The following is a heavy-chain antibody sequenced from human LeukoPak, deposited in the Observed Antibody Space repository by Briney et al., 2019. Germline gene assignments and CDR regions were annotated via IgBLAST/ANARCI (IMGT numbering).Heavy chain of an antibody. J-gene: IGHJ4*02. D-gene: IGHD6-13*01. CDR2: ISGSGGST. V-gene: IGHV3-23*01. Sequence: GGSLRLSCAASGFTFSSYAMNWVRQAPGKGLEWVSAISGSGGSTYYADSVKGRFTISRDSSKNTLYLQMNSLRAEDTAVYYCAKPPYSSSWYAFVYWGQGTLVTVSS. CDR1: GFTFSSYA. CDR3: AKPPYSSSWYAFVY.